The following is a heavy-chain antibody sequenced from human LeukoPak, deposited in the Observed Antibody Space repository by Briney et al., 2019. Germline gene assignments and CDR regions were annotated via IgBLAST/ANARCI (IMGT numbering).Heavy chain of an antibody. Sequence: PGRSLRLSCVVSGFTFSSYGMPWVRQAPGKGLEWVAVIWYDGSNKYYADSVKGRFTISRDNSKNTLYLQMNSLRAEDTAVYYCAKDRTTHWGQGILVTVSS. D-gene: IGHD1-7*01. CDR2: IWYDGSNK. J-gene: IGHJ4*02. V-gene: IGHV3-33*06. CDR3: AKDRTTH. CDR1: GFTFSSYG.